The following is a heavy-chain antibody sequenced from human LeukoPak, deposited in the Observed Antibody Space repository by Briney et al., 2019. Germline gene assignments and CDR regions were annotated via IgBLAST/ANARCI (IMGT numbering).Heavy chain of an antibody. J-gene: IGHJ4*02. V-gene: IGHV1-18*01. CDR3: ARVAIAARYFDY. D-gene: IGHD6-6*01. CDR1: GYTFTNYA. Sequence: ASVKVSCKASGYTFTNYAISWVRQAPGQGLEWMGWISAYNGNTNYAQKFQGRVTMTADTSTNTAYMGLRNLRSGDTAVYNCARVAIAARYFDYWGQGALVTVSS. CDR2: ISAYNGNT.